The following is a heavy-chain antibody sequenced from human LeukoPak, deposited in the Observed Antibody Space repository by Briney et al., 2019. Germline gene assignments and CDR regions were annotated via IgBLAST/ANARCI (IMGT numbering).Heavy chain of an antibody. V-gene: IGHV4-38-2*02. Sequence: SETLSLTCTVSGYSISSGYYWGWIRQPPGKGLEWIGSIYHSGSTYYNPSLKSRVTISVDTSKNQFSLKLSSVTAADTAVYYCASRTVGATLLFDYWGQGTLVTVSS. CDR1: GYSISSGYY. D-gene: IGHD1-26*01. CDR2: IYHSGST. CDR3: ASRTVGATLLFDY. J-gene: IGHJ4*02.